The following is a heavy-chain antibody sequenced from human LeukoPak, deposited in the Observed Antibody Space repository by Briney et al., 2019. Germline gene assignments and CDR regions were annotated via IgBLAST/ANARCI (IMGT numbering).Heavy chain of an antibody. J-gene: IGHJ4*02. Sequence: SVKVSCKASGGTFSSYAISWVRQAPGQGLEWMGGIIPIFGTANYAQKLQGRVTITTAESTSTAYMELSSLRSEDTAVYYCASTNSRGIWSGYYRYYFDYWGQGTLVTVSS. CDR2: IIPIFGTA. V-gene: IGHV1-69*05. CDR1: GGTFSSYA. D-gene: IGHD3-3*01. CDR3: ASTNSRGIWSGYYRYYFDY.